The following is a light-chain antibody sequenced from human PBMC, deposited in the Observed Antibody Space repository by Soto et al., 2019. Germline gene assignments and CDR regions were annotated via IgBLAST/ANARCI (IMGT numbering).Light chain of an antibody. V-gene: IGKV1-39*01. CDR3: PQSYSTPPWT. J-gene: IGKJ1*01. CDR2: AAS. Sequence: DIQMTQSPSSLSSSVGDRVTITCRASQSISRYLNWYQQKPGKAPKLLIYAASSLQSGVPSRFSGSGSGSDFTLTISSLQPEDFATYYSPQSYSTPPWTFGRGTKVEIK. CDR1: QSISRY.